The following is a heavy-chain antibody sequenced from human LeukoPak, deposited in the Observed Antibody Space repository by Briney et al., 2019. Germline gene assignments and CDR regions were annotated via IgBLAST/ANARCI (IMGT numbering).Heavy chain of an antibody. Sequence: GGSLRLSCAASGFTVSSNYMSWVRQAPGKGLEWVSHIGSSGSSIYYAASVKGRFTISRDNAKNSLYLQMNSLRAEDTAVYYCARSSGSYRPMGYWGQEPWSPSPQ. J-gene: IGHJ4*01. CDR3: ARSSGSYRPMGY. CDR2: IGSSGSSI. V-gene: IGHV3-11*04. CDR1: GFTVSSNY. D-gene: IGHD3-22*01.